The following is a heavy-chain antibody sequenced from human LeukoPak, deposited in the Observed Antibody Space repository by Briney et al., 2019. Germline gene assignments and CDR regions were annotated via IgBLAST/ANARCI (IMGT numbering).Heavy chain of an antibody. CDR2: IYHSGST. V-gene: IGHV4-30-2*01. D-gene: IGHD4-17*01. CDR3: ARLFSTVPFFVY. J-gene: IGHJ4*02. CDR1: GGSISSGGYS. Sequence: SQTLSLTCAVSGGSISSGGYSWSWIRQPPGKGLEWIGYIYHSGSTYYNPSLKSRVTISVDRSKNQFSLKLSSVTAADTAVYYCARLFSTVPFFVYWGQGTLVTVSS.